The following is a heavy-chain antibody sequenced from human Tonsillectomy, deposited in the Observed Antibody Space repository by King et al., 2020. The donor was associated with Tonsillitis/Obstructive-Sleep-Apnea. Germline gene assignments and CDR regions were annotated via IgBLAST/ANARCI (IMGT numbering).Heavy chain of an antibody. CDR2: IKQDGSEK. CDR3: ARDWSDAPFDY. Sequence: VQLVESGGGLVQPGGSLRLSCAASGFTFSSYWMSWVRQAPGKGLEWVANIKQDGSEKYYVDSVKGRFTISRDNAKNSLYLQMYSLRAEDTAVYYCARDWSDAPFDYWGQGTLVTVSS. J-gene: IGHJ4*02. V-gene: IGHV3-7*01. CDR1: GFTFSSYW.